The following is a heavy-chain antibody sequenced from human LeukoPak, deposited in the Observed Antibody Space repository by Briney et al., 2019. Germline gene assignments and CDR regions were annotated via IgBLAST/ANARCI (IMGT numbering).Heavy chain of an antibody. Sequence: PGGSLRLSCAASGFTFSSYAMSWVRQAPGKGLEWVSAISGSGGSTYYADSVKGRFTISRDNSKNTLYLQMNSLRAEDTAVYYCAKEGMTTVTTFFRARSYYYYYYYMDVWGKGTTVTVSS. D-gene: IGHD4-17*01. CDR1: GFTFSSYA. CDR2: ISGSGGST. J-gene: IGHJ6*03. CDR3: AKEGMTTVTTFFRARSYYYYYYYMDV. V-gene: IGHV3-23*01.